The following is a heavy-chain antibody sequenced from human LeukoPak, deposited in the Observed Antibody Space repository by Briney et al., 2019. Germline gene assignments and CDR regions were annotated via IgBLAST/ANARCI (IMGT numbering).Heavy chain of an antibody. CDR3: ARDSRFRTSHSSGYQGGFDY. CDR1: GFTFSSYW. J-gene: IGHJ4*02. Sequence: GGSLRLSCAASGFTFSSYWMHWVRQAPGKGLAWVSRINSDGSSTSYADSVKGRFTISRDNAKNTLYLQMNSLRAEDTAVYYCARDSRFRTSHSSGYQGGFDYWGQGTLVTVSS. CDR2: INSDGSST. V-gene: IGHV3-74*01. D-gene: IGHD3-22*01.